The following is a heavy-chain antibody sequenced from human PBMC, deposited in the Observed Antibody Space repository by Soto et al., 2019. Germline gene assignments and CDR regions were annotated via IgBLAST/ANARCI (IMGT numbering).Heavy chain of an antibody. J-gene: IGHJ5*01. CDR3: ARLIGNSWLDS. D-gene: IGHD2-8*01. CDR1: WDSVSRNSAA. CDR2: TYYRSNWYT. V-gene: IGHV6-1*01. Sequence: PSQTLSLTCAISWDSVSRNSAAWSWIRQSPSRGLEWLGRTYYRSNWYTDYAVSVKGRITISPDTSNNQLSLQLNSVTPDDTAVYYCARLIGNSWLDSWGQGTLVTVSS.